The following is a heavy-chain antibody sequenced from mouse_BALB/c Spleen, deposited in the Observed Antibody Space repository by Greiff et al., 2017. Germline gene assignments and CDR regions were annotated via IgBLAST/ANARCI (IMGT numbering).Heavy chain of an antibody. CDR2: INPSSGYT. V-gene: IGHV1-4*01. CDR3: ARELGLPFAY. J-gene: IGHJ3*01. D-gene: IGHD3-1*01. Sequence: QVHVKQSGAELARPGASVKMSCKASGYTFTSYTMHWVKQRPGQGLEWIGYINPSSGYTNYNQKFKDKATLTADKSSSTAYMQLSSLTSEDSAVYYCARELGLPFAYWGQGTLVTVSA. CDR1: GYTFTSYT.